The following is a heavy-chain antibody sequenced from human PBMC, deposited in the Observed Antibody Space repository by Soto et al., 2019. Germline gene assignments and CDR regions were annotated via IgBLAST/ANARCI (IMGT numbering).Heavy chain of an antibody. D-gene: IGHD6-19*01. CDR2: ISSSSGTI. CDR3: ARELSGWYGY. V-gene: IGHV3-48*01. J-gene: IGHJ4*02. Sequence: EVQLVESGGGLVQPGGSLRLSCAASGFTFSTYSMKWVRQAPGKGLEWVSYISSSSGTIFYADSVKGRFTISRDNAKNSLYLQMNSLRAGDTAVYYCARELSGWYGYWGQGTLVTVSS. CDR1: GFTFSTYS.